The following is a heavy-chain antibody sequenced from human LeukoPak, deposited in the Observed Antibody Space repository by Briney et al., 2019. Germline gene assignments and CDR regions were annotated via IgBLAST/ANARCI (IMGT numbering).Heavy chain of an antibody. J-gene: IGHJ5*02. CDR2: ISAYNGNT. V-gene: IGHV1-18*01. CDR1: GYTFTSYG. CDR3: ASLSAAAGPVEGYWFDP. Sequence: GASVKVSCKASGYTFTSYGISWVRQAPGQGLEWMGWISAYNGNTNYAQKLQGRVTMTTDTSTSTAYMELRSLRSDDTAVYYCASLSAAAGPVEGYWFDPWGQGTLVTVSS. D-gene: IGHD6-13*01.